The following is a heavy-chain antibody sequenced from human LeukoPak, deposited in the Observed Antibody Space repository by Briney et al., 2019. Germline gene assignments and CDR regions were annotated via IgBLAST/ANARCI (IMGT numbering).Heavy chain of an antibody. V-gene: IGHV3-9*01. CDR3: AKGACSSWYYGMDV. CDR1: GFTFDDYA. Sequence: GGSLRLSCAASGFTFDDYAMHWVRQAPGKGLEWVSGISWNSGSIGYADSVKGRFTISRDNAKNSLYLQMNSLRAEDTALYYCAKGACSSWYYGMDVWGQGTTVTVSS. D-gene: IGHD6-13*01. J-gene: IGHJ6*02. CDR2: ISWNSGSI.